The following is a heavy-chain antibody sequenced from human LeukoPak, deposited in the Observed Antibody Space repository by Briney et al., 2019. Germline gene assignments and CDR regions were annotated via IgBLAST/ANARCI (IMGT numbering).Heavy chain of an antibody. V-gene: IGHV3-13*01. J-gene: IGHJ4*02. D-gene: IGHD3-10*01. CDR1: GFAFSSYD. Sequence: GGSLRLSCAASGFAFSSYDMHWVRQASGKGLEWVSGIGAFGDTYYGVAVRGRFTISRDKAKNSLYLQVNSLGAGDTAVYFCARAASYNYNNRPYLFDSWGQGTLVAVSS. CDR3: ARAASYNYNNRPYLFDS. CDR2: IGAFGDT.